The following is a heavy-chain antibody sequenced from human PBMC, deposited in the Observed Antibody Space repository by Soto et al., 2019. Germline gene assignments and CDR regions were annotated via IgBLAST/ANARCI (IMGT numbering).Heavy chain of an antibody. CDR1: GGTFSSYA. Sequence: SVKVSCKASGGTFSSYAISWVRQAPGQGLEWMGGIIPIFGIANYAQKFQGRVTITADESTSTAYMELSSLRSEDTAVYYCARAKSIVRIVYYLSLCSFASWGKEPWSPSPQ. CDR3: ARAKSIVRIVYYLSLCSFAS. J-gene: IGHJ5*01. CDR2: IIPIFGIA. D-gene: IGHD3-22*01. V-gene: IGHV1-69*13.